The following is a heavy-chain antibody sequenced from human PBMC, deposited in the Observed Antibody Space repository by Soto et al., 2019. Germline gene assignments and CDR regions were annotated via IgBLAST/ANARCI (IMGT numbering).Heavy chain of an antibody. Sequence: KPSETLSLTCAVYCGSFSSYHWSWIRQTPGKGLEWIGEINHLTTTNYNPSLKSRVIISLDTPKNQFSLKLSSVTAADTAVYYCARGYDTALAPIFWGQGILVTVSS. J-gene: IGHJ4*02. CDR2: INHLTTT. D-gene: IGHD5-18*01. CDR3: ARGYDTALAPIF. V-gene: IGHV4-34*01. CDR1: CGSFSSYH.